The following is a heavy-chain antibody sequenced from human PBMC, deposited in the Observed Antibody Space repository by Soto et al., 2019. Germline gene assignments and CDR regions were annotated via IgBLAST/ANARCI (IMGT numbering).Heavy chain of an antibody. CDR3: ASGQIAVAGRFDY. Sequence: SETLSLTCTVSGGSISSYYWSWIRQPPGKGLEWIGYIYYSGSTNYSPSLKSRVTISVDTSKNQFSLKLSSVTAADTAVYYCASGQIAVAGRFDYWGQGTLVTVSS. J-gene: IGHJ4*02. CDR2: IYYSGST. CDR1: GGSISSYY. D-gene: IGHD6-19*01. V-gene: IGHV4-59*01.